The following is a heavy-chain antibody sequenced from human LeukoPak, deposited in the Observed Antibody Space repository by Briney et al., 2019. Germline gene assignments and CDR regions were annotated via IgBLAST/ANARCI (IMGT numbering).Heavy chain of an antibody. CDR1: GGTFSSYA. D-gene: IGHD4-17*01. J-gene: IGHJ4*02. CDR3: ARVLVTTDRLSASSFDY. V-gene: IGHV1-69*04. Sequence: GASVKVSCKASGGTFSSYAISWVRPAPGQGLEWMGRIIPILGIANYAQRFQGRVTITADKSTSTAYMELSSLRSEDTAVYYCARVLVTTDRLSASSFDYWGQGTLVTVSS. CDR2: IIPILGIA.